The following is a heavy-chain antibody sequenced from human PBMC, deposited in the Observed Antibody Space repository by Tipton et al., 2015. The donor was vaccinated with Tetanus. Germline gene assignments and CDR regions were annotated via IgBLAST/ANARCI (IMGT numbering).Heavy chain of an antibody. D-gene: IGHD3-3*01. Sequence: LRLSCTVSGGSISSGDYYWSWIRQPPGKGLEWIGYIYYSGSTYYNPSLKSRVTISVDTSKNQFSLKLSSVTAADTAVYYCARIIQYDFWSGYAVDYWGQGTLVTVSS. CDR1: GGSISSGDYY. CDR3: ARIIQYDFWSGYAVDY. V-gene: IGHV4-30-4*01. J-gene: IGHJ4*02. CDR2: IYYSGST.